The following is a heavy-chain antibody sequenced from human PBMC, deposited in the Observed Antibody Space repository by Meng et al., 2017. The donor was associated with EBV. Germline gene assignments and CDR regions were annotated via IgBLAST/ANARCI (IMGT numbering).Heavy chain of an antibody. J-gene: IGHJ4*02. Sequence: QGQRLQSGARENETCAQVKFSSKTSGSTCPVYYRHWVRQAPGQGLEWMGRINPNSGGTNYAQKFQGRVTMTRDTSISTAYMEPSRLRSDDTAVYYCARVGIAVAGTGDYWGQGTLVTVSS. V-gene: IGHV1-2*06. D-gene: IGHD6-19*01. CDR1: GSTCPVYY. CDR2: INPNSGGT. CDR3: ARVGIAVAGTGDY.